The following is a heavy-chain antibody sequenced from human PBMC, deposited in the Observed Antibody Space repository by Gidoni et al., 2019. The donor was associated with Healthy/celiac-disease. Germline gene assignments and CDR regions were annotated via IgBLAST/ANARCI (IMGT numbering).Heavy chain of an antibody. V-gene: IGHV3-33*01. CDR3: ARDLMYSVVNYYFDY. J-gene: IGHJ4*02. CDR1: GFTFSSYG. Sequence: QVQLVESGGGVVQPGRSLRLSCAASGFTFSSYGMHWVRQAPGKGLEWVAVIWYDGSNKYYADSVKGRFTISRDNSKNTLYLQMNSLRAEDTAVYYCARDLMYSVVNYYFDYWGQGTLVTVSS. CDR2: IWYDGSNK. D-gene: IGHD3-22*01.